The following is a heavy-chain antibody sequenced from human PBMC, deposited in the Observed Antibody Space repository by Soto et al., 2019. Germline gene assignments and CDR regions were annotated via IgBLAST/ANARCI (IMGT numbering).Heavy chain of an antibody. D-gene: IGHD1-26*01. CDR3: ARDSWGYFWYFDY. V-gene: IGHV3-23*01. Sequence: EVQLLESGGGLVQPGGSLRLSCAASGFTFSSYAMSWVRQAPGKGLEWVSAISGSGGSTYYADSVQGRFTISRDNSKNPLYLQVNNLSAEDKAVYYCARDSWGYFWYFDYWGQGTLVTVSS. CDR2: ISGSGGST. J-gene: IGHJ4*02. CDR1: GFTFSSYA.